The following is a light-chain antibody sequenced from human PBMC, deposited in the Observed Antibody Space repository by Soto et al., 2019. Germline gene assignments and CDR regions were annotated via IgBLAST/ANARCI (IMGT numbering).Light chain of an antibody. CDR2: DAS. J-gene: IGKJ5*01. CDR1: QTVNTY. CDR3: QQRSNWPIT. Sequence: EIVLTQSPATLSLSPGESATLSCRASQTVNTYLAWYQQKPGQAPRLLIFDASNRATGIPARFSGSGSGTDFTLTISSLEPEDFAVYYCQQRSNWPITFGQGTRLEI. V-gene: IGKV3-11*01.